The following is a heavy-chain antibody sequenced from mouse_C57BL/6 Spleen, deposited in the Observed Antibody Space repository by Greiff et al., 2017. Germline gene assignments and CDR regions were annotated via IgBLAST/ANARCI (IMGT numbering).Heavy chain of an antibody. J-gene: IGHJ4*01. CDR3: ARGRFPIYYAMDY. CDR2: IDPNSGGT. CDR1: GYTFTSYW. V-gene: IGHV1-72*01. Sequence: VQLQQSGAELVKPGASVKLSCKASGYTFTSYWMHWVKQRPGRGLERIGRIDPNSGGTKYNEKFKSKATLTVDKPSSTAYMQLSSLTSEDSAVYYCARGRFPIYYAMDYWGQGTSVTVSS. D-gene: IGHD6-5*01.